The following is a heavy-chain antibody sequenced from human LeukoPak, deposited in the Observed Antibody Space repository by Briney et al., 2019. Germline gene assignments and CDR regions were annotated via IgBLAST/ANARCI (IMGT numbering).Heavy chain of an antibody. CDR3: ARLIVVVPAVKDAFDI. V-gene: IGHV3-21*01. Sequence: PGGSLRLFCAASGFTFSSYSMNWVRQAPGKGLEWVSSISSSSSYIYYADSVKGRFTISRDNAKNSLYLQMNSLRAEDTAVYYCARLIVVVPAVKDAFDIWGQGTMVTVSS. CDR1: GFTFSSYS. CDR2: ISSSSSYI. D-gene: IGHD2-2*01. J-gene: IGHJ3*02.